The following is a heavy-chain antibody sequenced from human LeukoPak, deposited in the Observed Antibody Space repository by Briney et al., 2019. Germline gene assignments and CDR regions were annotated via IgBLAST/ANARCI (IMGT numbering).Heavy chain of an antibody. D-gene: IGHD2-15*01. CDR1: GGSISSYY. J-gene: IGHJ4*02. CDR3: ARRVCSGGSCPLDY. V-gene: IGHV4-59*08. CDR2: IYYSGST. Sequence: PETLSLTCTVSGGSISSYYWSWIRQPPGKGLEWIGYIYYSGSTNYNPSLKSRVTISVDTSKNQFSLKLSSVTAADTAVYYCARRVCSGGSCPLDYWGQGTLVTVSS.